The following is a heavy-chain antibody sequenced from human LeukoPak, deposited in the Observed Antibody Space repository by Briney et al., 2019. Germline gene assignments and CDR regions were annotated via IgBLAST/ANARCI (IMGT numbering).Heavy chain of an antibody. CDR2: INHSGST. CDR3: ARGRRLGYCSSTSCYGRENWFDP. Sequence: SETLSLTCAVYGGSFSGYYWSWIRQPPGKGLEWIGEINHSGSTNYNPSLKSRVTISVDTSKNQFSLKLSSVTAADTAVYYCARGRRLGYCSSTSCYGRENWFDPWGQGTLVTVSS. CDR1: GGSFSGYY. V-gene: IGHV4-34*01. J-gene: IGHJ5*02. D-gene: IGHD2-2*01.